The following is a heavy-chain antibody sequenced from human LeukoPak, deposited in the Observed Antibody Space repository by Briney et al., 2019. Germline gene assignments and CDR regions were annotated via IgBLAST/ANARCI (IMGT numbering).Heavy chain of an antibody. Sequence: SETLSLTCTVSGGSISSYYWSWIRQPPGKGLEWIGYIYYSGSTNYNPSLKSRVTISVDTSKNQFSLKLSSVTAADTAVYYCAIFASGGTRIDSWGQGTLVTVSS. V-gene: IGHV4-59*01. CDR2: IYYSGST. CDR1: GGSISSYY. J-gene: IGHJ4*02. CDR3: AIFASGGTRIDS. D-gene: IGHD2-15*01.